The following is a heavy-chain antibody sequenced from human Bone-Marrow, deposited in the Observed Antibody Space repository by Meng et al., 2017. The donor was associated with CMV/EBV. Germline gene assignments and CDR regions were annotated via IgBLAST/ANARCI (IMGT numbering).Heavy chain of an antibody. Sequence: QVQLQESGTGLVKPSQTLSLTCTVPGCALSSGSYYWSWIRQPAGKGLEWVGRIYTSGSTNYNPSLKSRVTISVDTSKNQFSLKLSSVTAADTAVYYCARDGALLWFGERGNWFDPWGQGTLVTVSS. CDR1: GCALSSGSYY. V-gene: IGHV4-61*02. D-gene: IGHD3-10*01. J-gene: IGHJ5*02. CDR3: ARDGALLWFGERGNWFDP. CDR2: IYTSGST.